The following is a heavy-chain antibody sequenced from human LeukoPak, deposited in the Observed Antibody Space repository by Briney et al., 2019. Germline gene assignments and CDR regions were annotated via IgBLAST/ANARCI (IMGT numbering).Heavy chain of an antibody. J-gene: IGHJ4*02. V-gene: IGHV3-7*01. CDR1: GFTFKGYW. CDR2: IQQDGSEK. CDR3: VGLRYTYGKNFDC. D-gene: IGHD5-18*01. Sequence: GGSLRLSCAASGFTFKGYWMSWVRQAPGKGLEWVANIQQDGSEKKYVDSVKGRFTISRDNAKNSLYLQMDSLRAEDPAVSHCVGLRYTYGKNFDCWGQGTLVTVSS.